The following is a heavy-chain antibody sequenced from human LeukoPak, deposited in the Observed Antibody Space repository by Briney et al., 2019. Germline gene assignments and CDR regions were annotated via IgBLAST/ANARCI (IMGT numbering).Heavy chain of an antibody. V-gene: IGHV4-34*01. CDR3: ARVRYYDSSGYYQYYFDY. J-gene: IGHJ4*02. Sequence: SETLSLTCAVYGGSFSGYYWSWIRQPPGKGLEWIGEINHSGSTNYNPSLKSRVTISVDTSKNQFSLKLSSVTAADTAVYYCARVRYYDSSGYYQYYFDYWGQGTLVTVSS. D-gene: IGHD3-22*01. CDR1: GGSFSGYY. CDR2: INHSGST.